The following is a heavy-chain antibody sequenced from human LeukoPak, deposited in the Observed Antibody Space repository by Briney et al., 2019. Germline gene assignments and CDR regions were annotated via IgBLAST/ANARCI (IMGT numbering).Heavy chain of an antibody. CDR1: GGSISSTNYY. Sequence: SETLSLTCIDSGGSISSTNYYWGWIRQSPGMGLEWIGSIYYIGSTYYNPSLKNRVTISVDTSKNQFSLKLSSVTAADTAVYYCARQGAGYGDYAHWGQGTLVTVSS. V-gene: IGHV4-39*01. J-gene: IGHJ4*02. D-gene: IGHD4-17*01. CDR2: IYYIGST. CDR3: ARQGAGYGDYAH.